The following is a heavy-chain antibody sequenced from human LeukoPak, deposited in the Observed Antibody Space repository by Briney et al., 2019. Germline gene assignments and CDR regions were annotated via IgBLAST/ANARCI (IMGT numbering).Heavy chain of an antibody. V-gene: IGHV3-30*04. CDR2: ISHDGSNI. J-gene: IGHJ5*02. CDR3: AKDPYRVVVATGNYLDP. D-gene: IGHD2-15*01. CDR1: GFTFISYA. Sequence: GGSLRLSCAASGFTFISYAMHWVRQAPGKGLEWVAVISHDGSNIYYGDSVKGRFSISRDNSKNTLYLQMNSLRAEDTAVYYCAKDPYRVVVATGNYLDPWGQGTLVTVSS.